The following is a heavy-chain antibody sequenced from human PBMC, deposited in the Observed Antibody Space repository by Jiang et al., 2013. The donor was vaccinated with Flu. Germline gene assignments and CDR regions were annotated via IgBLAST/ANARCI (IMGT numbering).Heavy chain of an antibody. D-gene: IGHD5-12*01. CDR2: SSSSSTI. V-gene: IGHV3-48*01. Sequence: SSSSSTIYYADSVKGRFTDLQSNAKNSLYLQMNSLRAEDTAVYYCARDGYSGLYFDYWGQGTLVTVSS. CDR3: ARDGYSGLYFDY. J-gene: IGHJ4*02.